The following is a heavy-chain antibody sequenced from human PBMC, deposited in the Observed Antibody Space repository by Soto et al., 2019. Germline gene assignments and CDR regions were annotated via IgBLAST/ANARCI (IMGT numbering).Heavy chain of an antibody. Sequence: QITLKESGPTLVKPTQTLTLTCTFSGFSLSTSGVGVGWIRQPPGKALEWLALIYWDDDKRYSPSLKRKHTNSKDNSKNQLVRTMTDMDPVDTATYYCAHSWYCSGGSCYYTYYFDYWGQGTLVTVSS. V-gene: IGHV2-5*02. J-gene: IGHJ4*02. CDR2: IYWDDDK. CDR3: AHSWYCSGGSCYYTYYFDY. D-gene: IGHD2-15*01. CDR1: GFSLSTSGVG.